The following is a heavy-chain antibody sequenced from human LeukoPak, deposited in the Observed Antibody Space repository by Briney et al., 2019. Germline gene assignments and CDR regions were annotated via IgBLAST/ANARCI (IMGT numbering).Heavy chain of an antibody. CDR1: GFTVNNYH. CDR3: TKDSFPKSYSTTWYYAFDI. J-gene: IGHJ3*02. V-gene: IGHV3-64*05. D-gene: IGHD2/OR15-2a*01. Sequence: PGGSLRLSCSASGFTVNNYHMHWVRHAPGKGLKHVTVISSNGNNTYYADSVKGRFTISRFNSKNTLYFQMSSLRADNTVVYYCTKDSFPKSYSTTWYYAFDIWGQGTMVTVSS. CDR2: ISSNGNNT.